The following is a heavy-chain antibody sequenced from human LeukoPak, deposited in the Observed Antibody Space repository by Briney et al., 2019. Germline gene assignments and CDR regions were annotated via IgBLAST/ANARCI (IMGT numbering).Heavy chain of an antibody. Sequence: GGSLRLSCTASGFTFGDYAMSWFRQAPGKGLEWVGFIRSKAYGGTTEYAASVKGRFTTSRDDSKSIAYLQMNSLKTEDTAVYYCTTVLRFLEWLLDPYYYYYMDVWGKGTTVTVSS. CDR1: GFTFGDYA. V-gene: IGHV3-49*03. J-gene: IGHJ6*03. CDR2: IRSKAYGGTT. D-gene: IGHD3-3*01. CDR3: TTVLRFLEWLLDPYYYYYMDV.